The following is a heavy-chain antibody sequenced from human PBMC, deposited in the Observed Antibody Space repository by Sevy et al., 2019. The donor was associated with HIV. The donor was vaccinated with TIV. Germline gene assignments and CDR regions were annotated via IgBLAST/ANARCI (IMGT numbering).Heavy chain of an antibody. J-gene: IGHJ6*02. CDR3: ARSTIVEYGMDV. Sequence: SETLSLTCTVSGGSISSYYWSWIRQPPGKGLEWIGYIYYSGSTNYNPSLESRVTISVDTSKNQFSLKLSSVTAADTAVYYCARSTIVEYGMDVWGQGTTVTVSS. CDR2: IYYSGST. D-gene: IGHD2-21*01. V-gene: IGHV4-59*12. CDR1: GGSISSYY.